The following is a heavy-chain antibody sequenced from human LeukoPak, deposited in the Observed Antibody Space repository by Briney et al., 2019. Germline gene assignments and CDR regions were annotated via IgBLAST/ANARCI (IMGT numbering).Heavy chain of an antibody. J-gene: IGHJ1*01. CDR3: ARVYYYYGAEYFQH. Sequence: ASVKVSCKASGYSFTGYHMHWVRQAPGQGLEWMGWINPNSGGTNYAQKFQGRVTMTRNTSISTAYMELSSLRSEDTAVYYCARVYYYYGAEYFQHWGQGTLVTVSS. CDR2: INPNSGGT. D-gene: IGHD2/OR15-2a*01. V-gene: IGHV1-2*02. CDR1: GYSFTGYH.